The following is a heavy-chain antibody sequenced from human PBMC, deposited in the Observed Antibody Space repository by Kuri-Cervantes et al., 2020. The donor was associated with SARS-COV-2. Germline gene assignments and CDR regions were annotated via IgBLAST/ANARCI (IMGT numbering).Heavy chain of an antibody. V-gene: IGHV1-18*01. D-gene: IGHD3-10*01. CDR3: ARLILWFGEFHQFDY. CDR1: GYTFTSYG. J-gene: IGHJ4*02. CDR2: ISAHNGNT. Sequence: ASVKVSCKASGYTFTSYGISWVRQAPGQGLEWMGWISAHNGNTNYAQKLQGRVTMTTDTSTSTAYMELRSLRSDDTAVYYCARLILWFGEFHQFDYWGQGTLVTVSS.